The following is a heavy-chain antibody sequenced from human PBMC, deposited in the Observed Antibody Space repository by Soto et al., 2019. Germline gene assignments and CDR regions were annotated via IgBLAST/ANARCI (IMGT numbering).Heavy chain of an antibody. J-gene: IGHJ3*02. D-gene: IGHD3-10*01. V-gene: IGHV3-74*01. CDR2: INIDGRST. Sequence: GCLRLSSVTSGFRFSSYWIPWLRQAQGMGRVGVASINIDGRSTNYANPVKGGFTISRDNAKNTLYRQMNSLRAEDTAVYSCARAGVTSTVRDGLDIWGLGTMVPVSS. CDR1: GFRFSSYW. CDR3: ARAGVTSTVRDGLDI.